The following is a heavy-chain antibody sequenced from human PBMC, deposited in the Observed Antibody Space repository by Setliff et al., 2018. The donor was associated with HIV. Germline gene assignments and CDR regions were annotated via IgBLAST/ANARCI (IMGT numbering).Heavy chain of an antibody. Sequence: ASVKVSCKASGYSFTSYGISWVRQAPGQGLGWMGWISAYNGNTNYAQKPQGRVTMTTDTSSSTAYMELRSLGSDDTAVYYCARHYSSSWYPYFQHWGQGTLVTVSS. CDR2: ISAYNGNT. D-gene: IGHD6-13*01. V-gene: IGHV1-18*01. CDR1: GYSFTSYG. J-gene: IGHJ1*01. CDR3: ARHYSSSWYPYFQH.